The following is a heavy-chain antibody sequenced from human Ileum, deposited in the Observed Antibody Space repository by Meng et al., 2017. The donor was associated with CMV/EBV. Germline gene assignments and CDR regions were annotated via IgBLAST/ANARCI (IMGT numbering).Heavy chain of an antibody. CDR2: INPNSGGT. V-gene: IGHV1-2*02. CDR1: GYTFTGYY. J-gene: IGHJ4*02. D-gene: IGHD2-8*01. CDR3: ARDETNAYFDY. Sequence: ASVKVSCKASGYTFTGYYMHWVRQAPGQGLEWMGWINPNSGGTNYAQKFQGRVTMTRDTSTSTVYMELSRLRSDDTAVYYCARDETNAYFDYWGQGTLVTVSS.